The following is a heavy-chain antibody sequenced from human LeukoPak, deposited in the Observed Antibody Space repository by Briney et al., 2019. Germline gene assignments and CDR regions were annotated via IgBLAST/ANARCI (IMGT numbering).Heavy chain of an antibody. Sequence: PSETLSLTCTVSGGSISSSTYYWGWIRQPPGKGLEWIGNIFYSGSTYYNPSLKSRITISVDTSKNQFSLRLSSMTAADTAVYYCARRGGIHLEYFDYWGQGTLVTVSS. CDR2: IFYSGST. CDR1: GGSISSSTYY. V-gene: IGHV4-39*01. J-gene: IGHJ4*02. D-gene: IGHD3-3*01. CDR3: ARRGGIHLEYFDY.